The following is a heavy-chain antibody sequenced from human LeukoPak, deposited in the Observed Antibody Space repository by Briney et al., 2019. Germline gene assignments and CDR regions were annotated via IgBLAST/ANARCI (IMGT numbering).Heavy chain of an antibody. V-gene: IGHV3-23*01. D-gene: IGHD2-2*01. J-gene: IGHJ5*02. Sequence: GGSLRLSCAASGFTFSSYAMSWVRQAPGKGLEWVSAISGSGGSTYYADSVKGRFTISRDNSKNTLYLQMNSLRAKDTAVYYCAKDPDIVVVPATIWFDPWGQGTLVTVSS. CDR1: GFTFSSYA. CDR3: AKDPDIVVVPATIWFDP. CDR2: ISGSGGST.